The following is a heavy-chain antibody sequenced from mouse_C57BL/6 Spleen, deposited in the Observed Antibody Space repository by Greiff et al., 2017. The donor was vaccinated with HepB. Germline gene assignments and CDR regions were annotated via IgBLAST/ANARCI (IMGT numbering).Heavy chain of an antibody. CDR3: ARGGAGDYEDGLCAMDY. D-gene: IGHD2-4*01. Sequence: VQLQQSGAELARPGASVKLSCKASGYTFTSYGISWVKQRTGQGLEWIGESYPRSGNTYYNEKFKGKATLTADKSSSTAYMELSSLTSEDSAVYFCARGGAGDYEDGLCAMDYWGQGTSVTVSS. J-gene: IGHJ4*01. CDR2: SYPRSGNT. V-gene: IGHV1-81*01. CDR1: GYTFTSYG.